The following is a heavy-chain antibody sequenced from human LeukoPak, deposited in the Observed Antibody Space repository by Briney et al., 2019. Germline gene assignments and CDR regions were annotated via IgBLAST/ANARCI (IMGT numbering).Heavy chain of an antibody. J-gene: IGHJ3*01. CDR1: GFTFSSYG. V-gene: IGHV3-30*02. D-gene: IGHD5-24*01. CDR3: ARDIRREMAIPFDV. CDR2: IRYDGSNK. Sequence: PGGSLRLSCAASGFTFSSYGMHWVRQAPGKGLEWVAFIRYDGSNKYYADSVKGRFTISRDNSKNTLYLQMNSLRAEDTAVYHCARDIRREMAIPFDVWGQGTLVTVSS.